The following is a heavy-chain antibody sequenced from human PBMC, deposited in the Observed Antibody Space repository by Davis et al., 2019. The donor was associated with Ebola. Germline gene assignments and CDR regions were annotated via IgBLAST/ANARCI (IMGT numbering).Heavy chain of an antibody. Sequence: MPGGSLRLSCAVYGGSFSGYYWSWIRQPPGKGLEWIGEINHSGSTNYNPSLKSRVTISVDTSKNQFSLKLSSVTAADTAVYYCARDRNDYGDYGRLDYWGQGTLVTVSS. CDR1: GGSFSGYY. CDR2: INHSGST. V-gene: IGHV4-34*01. J-gene: IGHJ4*02. CDR3: ARDRNDYGDYGRLDY. D-gene: IGHD4-17*01.